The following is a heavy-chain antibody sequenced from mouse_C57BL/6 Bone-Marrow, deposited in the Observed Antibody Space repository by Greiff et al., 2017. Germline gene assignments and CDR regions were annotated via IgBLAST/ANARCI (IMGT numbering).Heavy chain of an antibody. CDR3: ARYADYYGSSSWYFDV. Sequence: QVQLQQPGTELVKPGASVKLSCKASGYTFTSYWMHWVKQRPGQGLEWIGNINPSNGGTNYNEKFKSKATLTVDKSASTAYMQLSSLTSEDSAVYYCARYADYYGSSSWYFDVWGTGTTVTVSS. V-gene: IGHV1-53*01. D-gene: IGHD1-1*01. CDR1: GYTFTSYW. J-gene: IGHJ1*03. CDR2: INPSNGGT.